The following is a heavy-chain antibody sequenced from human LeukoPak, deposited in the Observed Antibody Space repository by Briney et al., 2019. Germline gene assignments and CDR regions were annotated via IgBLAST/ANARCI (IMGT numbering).Heavy chain of an antibody. V-gene: IGHV3-7*03. CDR2: IKEDGSEK. CDR3: AKDPPGNYYDSSGPVT. Sequence: PGGSLRLSRAASGFTFTKYWMTWVRQAPGKGLEWVANIKEDGSEKYYVDSVKGRFTISRDNAKNSLFLQMNSLRAEDTAVYYCAKDPPGNYYDSSGPVTWGQGTLVTVSS. D-gene: IGHD3-22*01. J-gene: IGHJ5*02. CDR1: GFTFTKYW.